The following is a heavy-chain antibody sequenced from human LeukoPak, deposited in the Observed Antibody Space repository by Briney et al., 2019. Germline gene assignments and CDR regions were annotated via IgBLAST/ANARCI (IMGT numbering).Heavy chain of an antibody. Sequence: SETLSLTCTVSGGSISSSSYYWGWIRQPPGKGLEWIGSIYYSGSTYYNPSLKSRVTISVDTSKNQFSLKLSSVTAADTAVYYCASGYSYGYVVGWFDPWGQGTLVTVSS. J-gene: IGHJ5*02. D-gene: IGHD5-18*01. V-gene: IGHV4-39*07. CDR2: IYYSGST. CDR3: ASGYSYGYVVGWFDP. CDR1: GGSISSSSYY.